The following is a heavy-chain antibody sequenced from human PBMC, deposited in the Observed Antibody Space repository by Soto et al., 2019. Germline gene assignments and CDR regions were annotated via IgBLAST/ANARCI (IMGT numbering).Heavy chain of an antibody. CDR1: GYSFTSYW. CDR3: ATHRYSGSPSLDY. V-gene: IGHV5-51*01. J-gene: IGHJ4*02. CDR2: IYPGDSDT. D-gene: IGHD1-26*01. Sequence: GASLKISCKGSGYSFTSYWIAWVRQLPGKGLEWMGIIYPGDSDTRYSPSFQGQVTISADKSISTAYLQWSSLKASDTAMYYCATHRYSGSPSLDYWGQGTLVTVSS.